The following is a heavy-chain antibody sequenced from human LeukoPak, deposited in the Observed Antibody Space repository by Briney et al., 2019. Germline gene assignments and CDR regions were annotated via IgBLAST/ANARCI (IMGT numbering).Heavy chain of an antibody. J-gene: IGHJ4*02. Sequence: SGGSLRLSCAASGFTFSSYSMNWVRQAPGKGLEWVSSITSSSSYIYYADSVKGRFTISRDNAKNSLYLQMNSLRAEDTAVYYCARDMTREPVTIFGVGYWGQGTLVTVSS. CDR1: GFTFSSYS. CDR3: ARDMTREPVTIFGVGY. V-gene: IGHV3-21*01. D-gene: IGHD3-3*01. CDR2: ITSSSSYI.